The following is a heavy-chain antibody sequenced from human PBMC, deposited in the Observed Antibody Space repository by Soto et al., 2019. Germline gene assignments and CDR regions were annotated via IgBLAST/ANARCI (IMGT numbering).Heavy chain of an antibody. V-gene: IGHV2-5*02. J-gene: IGHJ4*02. Sequence: QITLKESGPTLVKPTQTLTLTCTFSGFSLSTSGVGVGWIRQPPGKALEWLALIYWDDDKRYSPSLKSRLTITKDTSKNPVVLTMTNMDPVDTATYYCAHHPWYYDSNNFDYWGQGTLVTVSS. CDR1: GFSLSTSGVG. CDR3: AHHPWYYDSNNFDY. D-gene: IGHD3-22*01. CDR2: IYWDDDK.